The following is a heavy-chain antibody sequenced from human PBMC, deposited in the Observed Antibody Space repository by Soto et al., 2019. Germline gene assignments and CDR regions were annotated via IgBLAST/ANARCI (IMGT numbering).Heavy chain of an antibody. D-gene: IGHD3-10*01. V-gene: IGHV4-59*01. CDR2: THYSGST. J-gene: IGHJ4*02. CDR1: GGSISSYY. Sequence: PSETLSLTCTVSGGSISSYYWNWIRQRPGKGLEWIGSTHYSGSTNYSPSLKSRVTISVDTSKNQFSLKLNSVTAADTAVYYCATDGSGTYSAFDYWGQGTLVTVSS. CDR3: ATDGSGTYSAFDY.